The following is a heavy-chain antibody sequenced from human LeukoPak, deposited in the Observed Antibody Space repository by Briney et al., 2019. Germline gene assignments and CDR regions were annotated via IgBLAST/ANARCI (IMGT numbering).Heavy chain of an antibody. Sequence: PSETLSLTCAVYGGSFSGYYWSWIRQPPGKGLEWIGEINHSGSTNYNPSLKSRVTISVDTSKYQFSLKLSSVTAADTAVYYCARGRVVVPAATPSLDVWGKGTTVTVSS. J-gene: IGHJ6*04. CDR1: GGSFSGYY. D-gene: IGHD2-2*01. CDR2: INHSGST. V-gene: IGHV4-34*01. CDR3: ARGRVVVPAATPSLDV.